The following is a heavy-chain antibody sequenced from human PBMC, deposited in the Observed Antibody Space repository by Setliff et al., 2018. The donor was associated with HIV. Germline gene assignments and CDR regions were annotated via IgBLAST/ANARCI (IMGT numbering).Heavy chain of an antibody. D-gene: IGHD6-19*01. J-gene: IGHJ6*02. Sequence: GASVKVSCKASGYTFTNYDINWVRQATGQGLEGVGWMNPNSGNTGYARKFQGRVTMTKNTSISTAYMELSILRSWDTAVYYCARGFVRWLVPRYYYGMDVLCPGTTVTVSS. CDR2: MNPNSGNT. CDR3: ARGFVRWLVPRYYYGMDV. CDR1: GYTFTNYD. V-gene: IGHV1-8*02.